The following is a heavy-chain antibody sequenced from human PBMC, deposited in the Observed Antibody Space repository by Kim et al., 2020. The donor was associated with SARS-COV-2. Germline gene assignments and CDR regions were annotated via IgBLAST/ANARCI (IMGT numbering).Heavy chain of an antibody. CDR3: AKDARYYDILTGYYRLSYFDY. Sequence: GSLRLSCAASGFTFSSYAMSWVRQAPGKGLEWVSAISGSGGSTYYADSVKGRFTISRDNSKNTLYLQMNSLRAEDTAVYYCAKDARYYDILTGYYRLSYFDYWGQGTLVTVSS. CDR2: ISGSGGST. J-gene: IGHJ4*02. CDR1: GFTFSSYA. V-gene: IGHV3-23*01. D-gene: IGHD3-9*01.